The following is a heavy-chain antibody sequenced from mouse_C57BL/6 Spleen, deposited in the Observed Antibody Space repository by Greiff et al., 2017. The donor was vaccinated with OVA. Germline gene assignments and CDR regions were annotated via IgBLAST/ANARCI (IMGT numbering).Heavy chain of an antibody. V-gene: IGHV1-7*01. D-gene: IGHD2-1*01. J-gene: IGHJ4*01. CDR3: AKSGGNCGYAMDY. CDR2: INPSSGYT. Sequence: VQLQQSGAELVKPGASVKLSCKASGYTFTSYWMHWVKQRPGQGLEWIGYINPSSGYTKYNQKFKDKATLTADKSSSTAYMQLSSLTYEDSAVYYGAKSGGNCGYAMDYWGQGTSVTVSS. CDR1: GYTFTSYW.